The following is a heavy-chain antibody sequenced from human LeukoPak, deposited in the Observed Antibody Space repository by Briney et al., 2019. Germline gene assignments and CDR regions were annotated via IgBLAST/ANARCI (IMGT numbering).Heavy chain of an antibody. CDR2: ISYDGSNK. D-gene: IGHD3-10*01. CDR3: AGSYYNGFDY. J-gene: IGHJ4*02. V-gene: IGHV3-30*03. CDR1: GFTFSSYG. Sequence: GRSLRLSCAASGFTFSSYGMHWVRQAPGKGLEWVAVISYDGSNKYYADSVKGRFTISRDNSKNTLYLQMNSLRAEDTAVYYCAGSYYNGFDYWGQGTLVTVSS.